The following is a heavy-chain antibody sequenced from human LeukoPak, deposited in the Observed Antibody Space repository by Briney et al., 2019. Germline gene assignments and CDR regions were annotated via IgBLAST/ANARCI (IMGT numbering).Heavy chain of an antibody. V-gene: IGHV4-34*01. CDR1: GGSFSGYY. Sequence: SETLSLTCAVYGGSFSGYYWSWIRQPPGKGLEWIGEINHSGSTNYNPSLKSRVTISVDTSKNQFSLKLSSVTAADTAVYYCARDSSLSHDYWSQGTLVTVSS. CDR3: ARDSSLSHDY. D-gene: IGHD6-6*01. CDR2: INHSGST. J-gene: IGHJ4*02.